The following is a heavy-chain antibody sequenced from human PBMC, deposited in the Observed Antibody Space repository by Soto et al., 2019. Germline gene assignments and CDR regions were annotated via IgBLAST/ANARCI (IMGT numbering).Heavy chain of an antibody. CDR1: DGSISDYY. Sequence: SETLSLTCTVSDGSISDYYWSWIRQPAGKGLEWIGRIFASGSTNYNPSLKSRVTMSVDTSKNQFSLRLSSVTAADTAVYYCARDGGRLMIASIDVWGRGTTDTVSS. CDR3: ARDGGRLMIASIDV. J-gene: IGHJ6*02. V-gene: IGHV4-4*07. CDR2: IFASGST. D-gene: IGHD3-16*01.